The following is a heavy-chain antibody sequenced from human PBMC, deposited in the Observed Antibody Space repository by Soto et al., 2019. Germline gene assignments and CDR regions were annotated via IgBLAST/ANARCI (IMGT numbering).Heavy chain of an antibody. CDR2: ISSSGSTI. J-gene: IGHJ6*03. D-gene: IGHD6-13*01. CDR3: ARDRAAAGSFYYYYYMDV. V-gene: IGHV3-11*01. CDR1: GFTFSDYY. Sequence: GGSLRLSCAASGFTFSDYYMSWIRQAPGKGLEWVSYISSSGSTIYYADSVKGRFTISRDNAKNSLYLQMNSLRAEDTAVYYCARDRAAAGSFYYYYYMDVWGKGTTVTVSS.